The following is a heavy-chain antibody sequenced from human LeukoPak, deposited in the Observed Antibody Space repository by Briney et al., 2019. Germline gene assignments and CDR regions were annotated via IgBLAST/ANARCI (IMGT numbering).Heavy chain of an antibody. CDR3: VRDHVFAFDI. V-gene: IGHV3-48*02. CDR2: IRADTFTI. J-gene: IGHJ3*02. CDR1: GFTFSEYP. Sequence: GGSLRLSCAASGFTFSEYPMNWVRQPPGKGLEWVAHIRADTFTISYADSVKGRFTISRDNAKDSLYLQMNSLRDEDTAVYYCVRDHVFAFDIWGQGTMVSVSS. D-gene: IGHD3-10*02.